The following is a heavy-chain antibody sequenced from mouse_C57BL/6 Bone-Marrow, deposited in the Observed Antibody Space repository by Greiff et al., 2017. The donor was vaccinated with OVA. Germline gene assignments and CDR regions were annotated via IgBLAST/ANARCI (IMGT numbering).Heavy chain of an antibody. Sequence: EVKVVESGGGLVQPGGSMKLSCVASGFTFSNYWMNWVRQSPEKGLEWVAQIRLKSDNYATHYAESVKGRFTISRDDSKSSVYLQMNNLRAEDTGIYYCTGTGTLAYWGQGTLVTVSA. CDR1: GFTFSNYW. J-gene: IGHJ3*01. D-gene: IGHD4-1*01. V-gene: IGHV6-3*01. CDR3: TGTGTLAY. CDR2: IRLKSDNYAT.